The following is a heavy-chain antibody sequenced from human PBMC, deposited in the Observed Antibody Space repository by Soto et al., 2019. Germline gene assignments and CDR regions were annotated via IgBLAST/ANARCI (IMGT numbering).Heavy chain of an antibody. J-gene: IGHJ6*02. CDR3: ARAPRSMEGLYYYGMDV. CDR2: SNPNSGCT. Sequence: DSVKVSCKASGYTFTGYYMPWVRQAPGQGLEWMGWSNPNSGCTNYAQKFQGWFTMTRDTSISTAYMELSRLRSDDTAVYYCARAPRSMEGLYYYGMDVWGQGTTVTASS. V-gene: IGHV1-2*04. D-gene: IGHD1-1*01. CDR1: GYTFTGYY.